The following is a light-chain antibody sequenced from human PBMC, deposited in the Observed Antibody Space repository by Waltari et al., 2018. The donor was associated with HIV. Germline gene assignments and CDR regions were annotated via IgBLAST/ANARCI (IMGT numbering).Light chain of an antibody. J-gene: IGLJ3*02. V-gene: IGLV3-19*01. CDR3: NARDSSGNRV. CDR2: GKN. Sequence: SSELTQDPAVSVALGQTVRITCQGDSLRSSYASRYQPNPGQAQVLVICGKNHRPSRIPDRYSGASAGNTASLTITGAQAEDEADYYCNARDSSGNRVVGGGTKLTVL. CDR1: SLRSSY.